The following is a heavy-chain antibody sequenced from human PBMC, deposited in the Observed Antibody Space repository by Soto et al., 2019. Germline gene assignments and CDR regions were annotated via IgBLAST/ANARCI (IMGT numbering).Heavy chain of an antibody. D-gene: IGHD3-22*01. Sequence: GGSLRLSCAASGFTFSSYGMHWVRQAPGKGLEWVSYIWSSRSNKYYADSVKGRFTISRDNAKNSLYLQMNSLRAEDAAVYYCASLRHYYDSSGYYPPDAFDIWGQGTMVTVSS. CDR3: ASLRHYYDSSGYYPPDAFDI. CDR2: IWSSRSNK. CDR1: GFTFSSYG. J-gene: IGHJ3*02. V-gene: IGHV3-48*04.